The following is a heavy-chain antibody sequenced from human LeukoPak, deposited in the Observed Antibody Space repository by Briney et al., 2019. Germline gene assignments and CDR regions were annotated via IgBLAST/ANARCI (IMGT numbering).Heavy chain of an antibody. V-gene: IGHV3-23*01. D-gene: IGHD3-16*02. J-gene: IGHJ4*02. CDR3: ARHDSFIPY. CDR2: ISDSGGST. CDR1: GFTFSDYA. Sequence: GGSLRLSCVASGFTFSDYAMSWIRQAPGKGLEWVSGISDSGGSTYYADSVKGRCTISRDNSKNTVSLQMNNLRAEDTAVYFCARHDSFIPYWGQGTLVTVTS.